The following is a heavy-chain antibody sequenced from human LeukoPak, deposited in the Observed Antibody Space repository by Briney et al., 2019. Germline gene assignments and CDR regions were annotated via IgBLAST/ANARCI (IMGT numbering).Heavy chain of an antibody. CDR2: IWYDGSNK. Sequence: PGGSLRLSCAASGFTFSSYGMHWVRQAPGKGLEWVAVIWYDGSNKYYADSVKGRFTLSRDNSKNTLYLQMNSLRAEDTAVYYCAKDWRYYDSSGSLGLPDYWGQGTLVTVSS. D-gene: IGHD3-22*01. V-gene: IGHV3-33*06. CDR3: AKDWRYYDSSGSLGLPDY. J-gene: IGHJ4*02. CDR1: GFTFSSYG.